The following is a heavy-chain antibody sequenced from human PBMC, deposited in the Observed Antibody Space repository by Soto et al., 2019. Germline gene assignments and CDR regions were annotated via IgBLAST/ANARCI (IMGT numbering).Heavy chain of an antibody. Sequence: PGGSLRLSCAASGFTLRTYDMHWVRQAPGKGLEWVALISYDGVKKNYGDSVKGRFTISRENSRNTLYLQMNSLTLEDTAVYYCAKDRRITGTTYWYFDLWGRGTLGTVS. CDR1: GFTLRTYD. D-gene: IGHD1-7*01. CDR3: AKDRRITGTTYWYFDL. CDR2: ISYDGVKK. V-gene: IGHV3-30*18. J-gene: IGHJ2*01.